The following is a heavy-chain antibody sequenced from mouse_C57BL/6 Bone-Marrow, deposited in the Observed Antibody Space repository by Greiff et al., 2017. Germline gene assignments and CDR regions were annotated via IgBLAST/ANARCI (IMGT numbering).Heavy chain of an antibody. Sequence: EVKLVESGGGLVKPGGSLKLSCAASGFTFSSYAMSWVRQTPEKRLEWVATISDGGSYTYYPDNVKGRFTISRDNAKNNLYLQMSHLKSEDTAVYYCARDAYYYSSPYYFDYWGQGTTVTVSS. CDR3: ARDAYYYSSPYYFDY. V-gene: IGHV5-4*01. D-gene: IGHD1-1*01. CDR1: GFTFSSYA. J-gene: IGHJ2*01. CDR2: ISDGGSYT.